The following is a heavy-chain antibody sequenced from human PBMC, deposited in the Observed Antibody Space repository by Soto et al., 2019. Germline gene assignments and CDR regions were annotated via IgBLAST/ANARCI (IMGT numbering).Heavy chain of an antibody. J-gene: IGHJ6*03. CDR1: GGSVSSSSYY. CDR3: ARLGSGSGSRYYYYYYMDV. Sequence: PSETLSLTCTVSGGSVSSSSYYWGWVRQPPGKGLEWIGSVYYSGSTYYNPSLESRVTISVDTSKNQFSLKLSSVTAADTAVYYCARLGSGSGSRYYYYYYMDVWGKGTTVTVSS. CDR2: VYYSGST. D-gene: IGHD3-10*01. V-gene: IGHV4-39*01.